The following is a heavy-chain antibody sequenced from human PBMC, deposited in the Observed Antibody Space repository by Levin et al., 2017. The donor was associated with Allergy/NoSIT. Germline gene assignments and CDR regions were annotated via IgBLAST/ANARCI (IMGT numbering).Heavy chain of an antibody. CDR3: AKDTRSTSTTLDS. V-gene: IGHV3-30*18. J-gene: IGHJ4*02. D-gene: IGHD2-2*01. CDR2: ISFDGSKQ. Sequence: GGSLRLSCIVSGFTFSSYGIHWVRQAPGKGLEWVAVISFDGSKQYYADSVKGRFTISRDNSQNTVYLQMNSLRGDDTAVYFCAKDTRSTSTTLDSWGQGTLVTVSS. CDR1: GFTFSSYG.